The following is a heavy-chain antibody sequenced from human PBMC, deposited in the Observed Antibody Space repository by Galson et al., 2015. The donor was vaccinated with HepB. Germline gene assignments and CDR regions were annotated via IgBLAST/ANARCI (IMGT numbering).Heavy chain of an antibody. D-gene: IGHD3-10*01. Sequence: QSGAEVKKPGESLRISCKGSGYSITSYWIHWVRQKPGKGLEWMGRIDPSDSYANYSPSFQGHVTISVDKSISTAYLQWRSLKASDSAIYYCARGRDSGDPWGQGTLVTVSS. CDR3: ARGRDSGDP. J-gene: IGHJ5*02. CDR2: IDPSDSYA. CDR1: GYSITSYW. V-gene: IGHV5-10-1*01.